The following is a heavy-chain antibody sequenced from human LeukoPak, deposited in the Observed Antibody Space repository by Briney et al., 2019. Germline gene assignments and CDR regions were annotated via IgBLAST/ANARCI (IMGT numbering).Heavy chain of an antibody. CDR3: TSAGHGDYQWDY. V-gene: IGHV5-51*01. J-gene: IGHJ4*02. CDR2: IYSGDSHA. Sequence: GESLKISCKGSGYSFTSYWIGWVRQMPGKGLEWMGIIYSGDSHAKYSPSFQGRVTISVDNSITTAYLQWSSLEASDTAIYYCTSAGHGDYQWDYWGQGTLVTVSS. D-gene: IGHD4-17*01. CDR1: GYSFTSYW.